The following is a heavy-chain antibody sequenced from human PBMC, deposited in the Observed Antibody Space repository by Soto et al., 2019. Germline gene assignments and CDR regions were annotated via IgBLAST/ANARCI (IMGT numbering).Heavy chain of an antibody. Sequence: GGSLRLSCAASGFTFSDHHMDWVRQAPGKGLEWVGRARNKAHGYTTAYAASLKGRFIISRDESKNSLSLQMNILKTEDTAVYFCARLMGTSFDLWGQGTLVTVSS. J-gene: IGHJ4*02. D-gene: IGHD2-8*01. CDR2: ARNKAHGYTT. V-gene: IGHV3-72*01. CDR1: GFTFSDHH. CDR3: ARLMGTSFDL.